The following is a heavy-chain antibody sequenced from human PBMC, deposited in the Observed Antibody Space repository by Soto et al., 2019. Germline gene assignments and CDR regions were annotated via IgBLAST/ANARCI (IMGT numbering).Heavy chain of an antibody. CDR1: GYTFTTYW. CDR2: IYPRDSDT. J-gene: IGHJ6*02. CDR3: ARRPNTLNYYAMDV. Sequence: EVQLVQSGAEVKKPGESLKISCKGSGYTFTTYWIGWVRQMPGKGLEWMGIIYPRDSDTRYSPSFQGQDTISADKSISTAYLQWSSLKASDTAIYYCARRPNTLNYYAMDVWGQGTTVTVSS. D-gene: IGHD3-9*01. V-gene: IGHV5-51*03.